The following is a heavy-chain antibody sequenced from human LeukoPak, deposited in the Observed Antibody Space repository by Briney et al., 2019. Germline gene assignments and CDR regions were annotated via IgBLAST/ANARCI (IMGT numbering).Heavy chain of an antibody. CDR2: IDPDSGGT. J-gene: IGHJ3*02. CDR3: AREFYDSSGRKHAFEN. Sequence: GASVKVSCKASAYTFTDYYIHWVRQAPGQGLEWMGRIDPDSGGTSYPQKFQGRFTMTRDTSITTAYMELSRLRSDDTAVYYCAREFYDSSGRKHAFENWGQGTLVTVSS. D-gene: IGHD3-22*01. CDR1: AYTFTDYY. V-gene: IGHV1-2*02.